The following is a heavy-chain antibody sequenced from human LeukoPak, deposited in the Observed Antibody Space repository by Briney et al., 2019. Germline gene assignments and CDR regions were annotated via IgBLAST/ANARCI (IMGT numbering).Heavy chain of an antibody. CDR2: ISSSSSYI. V-gene: IGHV3-21*04. J-gene: IGHJ4*02. CDR3: AKEGSGWEFDY. Sequence: GGSLRLSCAASGFTFSSYSMNWVRQAPGKGLEWVSSISSSSSYIYYADSVKGRFTISRDNSKNTLYLQMNSLRAEDTAVYYCAKEGSGWEFDYWGQGTLVTVSS. D-gene: IGHD6-19*01. CDR1: GFTFSSYS.